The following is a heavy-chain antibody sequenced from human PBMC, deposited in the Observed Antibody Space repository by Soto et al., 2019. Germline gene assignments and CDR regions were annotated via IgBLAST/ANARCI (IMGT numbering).Heavy chain of an antibody. CDR2: ISGSGGST. J-gene: IGHJ4*02. V-gene: IGHV3-23*01. CDR1: GFTFSSYA. CDR3: AKAIPSVATIAPYSFDY. D-gene: IGHD5-12*01. Sequence: EVQLLESGGGLVQPGGSLRLSCAASGFTFSSYAMSWVRQAPGKGLEWVSAISGSGGSTYYADSVKGRFTISRDNSKNTLYLQMNSLRAEDTAVYYCAKAIPSVATIAPYSFDYWGQGTLVTVSS.